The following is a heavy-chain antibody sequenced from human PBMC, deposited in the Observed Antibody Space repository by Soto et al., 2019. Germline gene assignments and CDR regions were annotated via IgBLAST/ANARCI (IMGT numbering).Heavy chain of an antibody. V-gene: IGHV4-59*01. Sequence: SETLSLTCTVSGGSISSYYWSWIRQPPGKGLEWIGYIYYSGSTNYNPSLKSRVTISVDTSKNQFSLKLSSVTAADTAVYYCARAMTIGANWFDPWGQGTLVTVSS. CDR1: GGSISSYY. J-gene: IGHJ5*02. D-gene: IGHD3-10*01. CDR3: ARAMTIGANWFDP. CDR2: IYYSGST.